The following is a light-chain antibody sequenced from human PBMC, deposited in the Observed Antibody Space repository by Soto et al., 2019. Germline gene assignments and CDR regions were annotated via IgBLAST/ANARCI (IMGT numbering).Light chain of an antibody. CDR1: SSDVGGFNY. CDR3: NSYTSSSTDV. CDR2: DVT. J-gene: IGLJ1*01. V-gene: IGLV2-14*03. Sequence: QSVLTQPASVSGSPGQSITLSCTGTSSDVGGFNYVSWYQQHPGKAPKLMIYDVTNRPSGVSYRFSGSKSGNTASLTISGLQAEDEADYYCNSYTSSSTDVFGTGTKLTVL.